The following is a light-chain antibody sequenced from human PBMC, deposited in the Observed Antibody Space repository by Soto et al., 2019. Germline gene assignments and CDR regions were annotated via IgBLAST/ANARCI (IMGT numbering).Light chain of an antibody. CDR2: KAS. CDR1: QSIGNW. Sequence: DIQMTQSPSTLSASVGDRVTITCRASQSIGNWLAWYQQKPGKAPNLLIYKASSLESGVPSRFSGSGSGTEFPLTISSLQPDDFATYYCQQYNSYRTFGQGTKVDIK. V-gene: IGKV1-5*03. J-gene: IGKJ1*01. CDR3: QQYNSYRT.